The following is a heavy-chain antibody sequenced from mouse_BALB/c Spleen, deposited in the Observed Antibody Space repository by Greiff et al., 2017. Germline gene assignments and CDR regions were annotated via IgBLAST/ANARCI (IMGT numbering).Heavy chain of an antibody. CDR1: GYTFTSYW. V-gene: IGHV1S81*02. CDR2: INPSNGRT. CDR3: ARRAITTATAWFAY. J-gene: IGHJ3*01. Sequence: QVQLQQPGAELVKPGASVKLSCKASGYTFTSYWMHWVKQRPGQGLEWIGEINPSNGRTNYNEKFKSKATLTVDKSSSTAYMQLSSLTSEDSAVYYCARRAITTATAWFAYWGQGTLVTVSA. D-gene: IGHD1-2*01.